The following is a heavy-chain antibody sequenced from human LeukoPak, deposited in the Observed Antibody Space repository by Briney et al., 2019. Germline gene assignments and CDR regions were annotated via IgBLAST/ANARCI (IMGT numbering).Heavy chain of an antibody. CDR3: ARDGILTYAFDI. V-gene: IGHV3-7*01. D-gene: IGHD1-1*01. CDR1: GFTVSSNY. Sequence: PGGSLGLSCAASGFTVSSNYMSWVRQAPGKGLEWMANIKQDGSVQNYVDSVKGRFTISRDNAKDSLFLQMNSLRAEDTAVYFCARDGILTYAFDIWGQGTLVTVSP. J-gene: IGHJ3*02. CDR2: IKQDGSVQ.